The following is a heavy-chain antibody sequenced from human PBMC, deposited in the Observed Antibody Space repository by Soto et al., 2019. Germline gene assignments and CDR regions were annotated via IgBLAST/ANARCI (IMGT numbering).Heavy chain of an antibody. CDR3: ARDRGPSSGYYPYWFDP. D-gene: IGHD3-22*01. CDR1: GGTFSRYA. V-gene: IGHV1-69*13. Sequence: SVKVSRKASGGTFSRYAITWVRQAPGQSLEWMGGIIPIFGTANYAQKFQARVTITADESTSTAYMELSSLRSEDTAVYYCARDRGPSSGYYPYWFDPWGQGTLVTVSS. J-gene: IGHJ5*02. CDR2: IIPIFGTA.